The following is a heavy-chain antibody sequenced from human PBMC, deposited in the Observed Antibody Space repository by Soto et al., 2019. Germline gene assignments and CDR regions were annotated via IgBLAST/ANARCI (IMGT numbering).Heavy chain of an antibody. V-gene: IGHV1-3*01. CDR1: GYTFTSYA. CDR3: ARDNSRDGGNPNFDY. D-gene: IGHD2-15*01. Sequence: GASVKVSCKASGYTFTSYATHWVRQAPGQRLEWMGWINAGNGNTKYSQKFQGRVTITRDTSASTAYMELSSLRSEDTAVYYCARDNSRDGGNPNFDYWGQGTLVTVSS. J-gene: IGHJ4*02. CDR2: INAGNGNT.